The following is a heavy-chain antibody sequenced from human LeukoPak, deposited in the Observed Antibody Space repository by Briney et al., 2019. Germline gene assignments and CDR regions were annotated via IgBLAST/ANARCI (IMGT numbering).Heavy chain of an antibody. Sequence: ASVKVSCKASGYTFSDYYIHWVRQAPGQGLEYMGWINPNTGGASYAQKFRVRVTMTRDTSSSTVCMQLSTLTSDDTAVYSCARGRPPAEPPDHWGQGTLVAVSS. CDR1: GYTFSDYY. CDR2: INPNTGGA. CDR3: ARGRPPAEPPDH. J-gene: IGHJ4*02. V-gene: IGHV1-2*02. D-gene: IGHD6-6*01.